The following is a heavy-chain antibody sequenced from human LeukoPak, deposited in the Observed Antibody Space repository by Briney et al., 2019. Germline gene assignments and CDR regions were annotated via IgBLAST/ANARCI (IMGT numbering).Heavy chain of an antibody. Sequence: QPGGSLRLSCAASGFTFNTYGMHWVRQAPGTGLEWVAVISSDGRNENYADSVKGRFSISRDNSKNTLYLQMNSLRTEDTALYYCAKEITDSGRYYVYFHHWGQGTLVTVSS. J-gene: IGHJ1*01. D-gene: IGHD1-26*01. CDR2: ISSDGRNE. CDR1: GFTFNTYG. V-gene: IGHV3-30*18. CDR3: AKEITDSGRYYVYFHH.